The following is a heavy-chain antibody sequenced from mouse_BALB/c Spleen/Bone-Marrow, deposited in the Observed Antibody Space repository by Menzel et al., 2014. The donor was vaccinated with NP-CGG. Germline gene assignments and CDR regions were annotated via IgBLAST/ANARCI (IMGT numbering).Heavy chain of an antibody. CDR3: ALLGNYGYFDV. D-gene: IGHD2-1*01. J-gene: IGHJ1*01. CDR2: INPDSSTV. CDR1: GFDFSRYW. Sequence: VQLQQSGGGLVQPGGSLKLSCAASGFDFSRYWMSWVRQAPGKGLEWIGEINPDSSTVNYTPSLKDKFIISRDNAKNTLYLQMSKVRSEDTALYYCALLGNYGYFDVWGAGTTVTVSS. V-gene: IGHV4-1*02.